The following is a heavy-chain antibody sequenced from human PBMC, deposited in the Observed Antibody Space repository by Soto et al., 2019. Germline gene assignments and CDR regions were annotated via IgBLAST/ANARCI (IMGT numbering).Heavy chain of an antibody. J-gene: IGHJ3*02. CDR2: IIPIFGTA. V-gene: IGHV1-69*01. CDR1: GGTFSSYA. Sequence: QVQLVQSGAEVKKPGSSVKVSCKASGGTFSSYAISWVRQAPGQGLEWMGGIIPIFGTANYTQKFQGRVTITADESTSTAYVELSSLRSEDTAVYYCARAGKAAAGMNAFDIWGQGTMVTVSS. D-gene: IGHD6-13*01. CDR3: ARAGKAAAGMNAFDI.